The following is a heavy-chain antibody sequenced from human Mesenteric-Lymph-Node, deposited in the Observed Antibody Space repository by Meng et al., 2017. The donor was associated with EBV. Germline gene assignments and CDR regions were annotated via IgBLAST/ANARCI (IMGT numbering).Heavy chain of an antibody. D-gene: IGHD1-26*01. Sequence: QVQLQESGPGLVKPSETLSLTCTVAGDSISGDYWSWIRQPPGKGLECIGYIYYSGSTKYNPSVESRVTMSVDTSKNQFSLNLRSVTAADTAVYYCARAQTTGSYFKFDPWGQGTLVTVSS. J-gene: IGHJ5*02. V-gene: IGHV4-59*01. CDR1: GDSISGDY. CDR3: ARAQTTGSYFKFDP. CDR2: IYYSGST.